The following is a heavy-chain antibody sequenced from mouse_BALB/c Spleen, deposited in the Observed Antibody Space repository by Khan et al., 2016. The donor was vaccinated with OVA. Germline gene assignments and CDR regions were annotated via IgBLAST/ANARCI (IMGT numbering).Heavy chain of an antibody. J-gene: IGHJ2*01. Sequence: QMQLEESGAELAKPGASVKMSCKASGYTFTNYWMHWVKQRPGQGLEWIGYINPTSGYTDYNEKFKDRATLSADKSSSTAYMQLSSLTSEDSAVYYCTRDGIDYWGQGTTLTVSS. V-gene: IGHV1-7*01. CDR1: GYTFTNYW. CDR3: TRDGIDY. CDR2: INPTSGYT. D-gene: IGHD2-3*01.